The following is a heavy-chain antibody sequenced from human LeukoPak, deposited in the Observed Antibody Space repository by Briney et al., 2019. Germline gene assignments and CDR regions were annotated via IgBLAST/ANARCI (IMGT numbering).Heavy chain of an antibody. V-gene: IGHV4-4*02. D-gene: IGHD2-15*01. Sequence: SGTLSLTCAVATGSISSSNWGRWVRQPPGKGLGWIGEIYHSGSTTYNPSLTSPITISVDKSRNQFSLTLSSVTAADTAVYYCARDPCSGGSCYRRYMIDYWGQGTLVTVSS. CDR2: IYHSGST. CDR3: ARDPCSGGSCYRRYMIDY. CDR1: TGSISSSNW. J-gene: IGHJ4*02.